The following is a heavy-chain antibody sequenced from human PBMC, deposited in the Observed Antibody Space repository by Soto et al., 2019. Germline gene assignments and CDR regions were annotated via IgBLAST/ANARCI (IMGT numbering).Heavy chain of an antibody. CDR3: ARARGVINRRWFDP. V-gene: IGHV4-34*01. CDR1: GGSFSGYY. CDR2: INHSGST. Sequence: QVQLQQWGAGLLKPSETLSLTCAVYGGSFSGYYWSWIRQPPGKGLEWIGEINHSGSTNYNPSLKSRVTISVDTSKNQFALKLSSVTAADTAVYYCARARGVINRRWFDPWGQGTLVTVSS. J-gene: IGHJ5*02. D-gene: IGHD3-10*01.